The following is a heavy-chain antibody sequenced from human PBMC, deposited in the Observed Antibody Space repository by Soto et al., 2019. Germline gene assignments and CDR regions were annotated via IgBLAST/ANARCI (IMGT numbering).Heavy chain of an antibody. V-gene: IGHV3-74*01. CDR3: ARGGPYINDQRGSRVVDY. D-gene: IGHD2-2*01. J-gene: IGHJ4*02. CDR2: VKTDGSST. CDR1: GFTLSSHW. Sequence: PGGSLRLSCAASGFTLSSHWMHWVRQAPGKGLVWVSRVKTDGSSTSYADSVKGRFTISRDNAKNMVYLQMDSLRAEDTAVYYCARGGPYINDQRGSRVVDYWGQGTLVTVS.